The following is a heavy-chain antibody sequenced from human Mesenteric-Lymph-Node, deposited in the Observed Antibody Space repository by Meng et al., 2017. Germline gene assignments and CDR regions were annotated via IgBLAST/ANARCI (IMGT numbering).Heavy chain of an antibody. CDR2: VVYSGTT. CDR1: GGSISVSSYY. V-gene: IGHV4-39*01. J-gene: IGHJ2*01. Sequence: LRLRGSGPGMLKPWGALSPTCLVLGGSISVSSYYWAWIRQPPGEGLEWIGSVVYSGTTYYTSSLKSRVSISVDTSKNQFSLKLSSVTAADTAVYYCARGYYDSSGYGYWYFDLWGRGTLVTVSS. CDR3: ARGYYDSSGYGYWYFDL. D-gene: IGHD3-22*01.